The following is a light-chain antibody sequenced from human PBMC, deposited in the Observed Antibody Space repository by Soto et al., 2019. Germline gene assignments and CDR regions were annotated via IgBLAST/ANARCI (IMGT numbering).Light chain of an antibody. CDR3: QQTYSTLSIT. J-gene: IGKJ5*01. CDR1: ESIARH. V-gene: IGKV1-39*01. Sequence: DIQMTQSPSSLSASVGDRVTITCRASESIARHLNWYQQKPGKAPKLLIYAASSLQNGVPSRFRGGGSGTEFTLTISNLQPEDFATDYCQQTYSTLSITFGPGTRLEIK. CDR2: AAS.